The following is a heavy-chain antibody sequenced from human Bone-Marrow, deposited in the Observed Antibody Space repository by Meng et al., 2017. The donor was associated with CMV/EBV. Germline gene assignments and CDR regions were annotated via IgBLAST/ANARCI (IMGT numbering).Heavy chain of an antibody. Sequence: GESLKISCAASGFTFSSYAMSWVRQAPGKGLEWVANIRFDGTNKYHADSVKGRFTISRDNSKNTLYLQMNSLRAEDTAVYYCAKRGDSSGTYAMDVWGQGTTVTVSS. J-gene: IGHJ6*02. CDR1: GFTFSSYA. D-gene: IGHD3-22*01. V-gene: IGHV3-30*02. CDR3: AKRGDSSGTYAMDV. CDR2: IRFDGTNK.